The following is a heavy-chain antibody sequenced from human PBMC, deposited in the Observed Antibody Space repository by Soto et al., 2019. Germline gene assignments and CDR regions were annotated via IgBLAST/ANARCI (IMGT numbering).Heavy chain of an antibody. V-gene: IGHV1-24*01. Sequence: ASVKVSCKVSGYTLNELSMHWVRQAPGKGLEWMGGFDPEDGETIYAQKFQGRVTMTEATSTDTAYIELSSLRSEDTAVYYCATLRGSYLAAEYFQHWGQGTLVTVSS. D-gene: IGHD1-26*01. J-gene: IGHJ1*01. CDR3: ATLRGSYLAAEYFQH. CDR2: FDPEDGET. CDR1: GYTLNELS.